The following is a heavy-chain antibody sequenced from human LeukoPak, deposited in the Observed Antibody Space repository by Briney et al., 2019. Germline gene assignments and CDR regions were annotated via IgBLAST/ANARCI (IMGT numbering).Heavy chain of an antibody. CDR3: ATCGGDCYSGGAFDI. CDR1: GGTFSSYA. CDR2: INPNPNSGDT. D-gene: IGHD2-21*02. V-gene: IGHV1-2*02. J-gene: IGHJ3*02. Sequence: ASVKVSCKASGGTFSSYAISWVRQAPGQGLEWMGWINPNPNSGDTKYAQRFQGRVTVTRDTSISTAYMELSRLTSDDTAVYYCATCGGDCYSGGAFDIWGQGTMVTVSS.